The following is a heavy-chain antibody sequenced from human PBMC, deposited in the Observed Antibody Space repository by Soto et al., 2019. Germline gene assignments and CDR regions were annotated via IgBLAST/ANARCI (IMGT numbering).Heavy chain of an antibody. CDR1: GSTFTSYG. J-gene: IGHJ4*02. Sequence: GASVKVSCKASGSTFTSYGISWVRQAPGQGLEWMGWISAYNGNTNYAQKLQGRVTMTTDTSTSTAYMELRSLRSDDTAVYYCARPYDFWSGSGHFDYWGQRTVGTVS. CDR3: ARPYDFWSGSGHFDY. D-gene: IGHD3-3*01. V-gene: IGHV1-18*01. CDR2: ISAYNGNT.